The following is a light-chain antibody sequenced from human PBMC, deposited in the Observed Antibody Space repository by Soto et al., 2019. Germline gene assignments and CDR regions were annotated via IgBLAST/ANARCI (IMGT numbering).Light chain of an antibody. V-gene: IGKV3-20*01. J-gene: IGKJ4*01. CDR2: GAS. Sequence: DIVLTQSPGTLSLSPGERATLSCRASQSVSSSYLAWYQQKPGQAPSLLIYGASSRATGIPDRFSGSGSGTDFTLTISRLQPEDFAVYYCQQYDSSPRTFGGGTKVEIK. CDR3: QQYDSSPRT. CDR1: QSVSSSY.